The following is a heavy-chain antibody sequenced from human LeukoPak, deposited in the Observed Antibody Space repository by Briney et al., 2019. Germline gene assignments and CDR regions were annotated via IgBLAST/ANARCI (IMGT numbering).Heavy chain of an antibody. CDR1: GFTFSSYEM. CDR3: AKTHSHFPPYFDY. V-gene: IGHV4-4*02. J-gene: IGHJ4*02. CDR2: IFYSGSI. D-gene: IGHD4-11*01. Sequence: GSLRLSCAASGFTFSSYEMNWVRQPPGKGLEWIGEIFYSGSINYNPSLKSRVTLSLDKSKNQFSLQLSSVTAADTAMYYCAKTHSHFPPYFDYWGQGTLVIVSS.